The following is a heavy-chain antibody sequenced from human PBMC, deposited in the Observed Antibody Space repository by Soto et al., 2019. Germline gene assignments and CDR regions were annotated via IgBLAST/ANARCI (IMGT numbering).Heavy chain of an antibody. J-gene: IGHJ4*02. CDR3: ARPRTVATKKGYDF. D-gene: IGHD1-1*01. CDR2: IVPIFGTR. Sequence: ASVKVSCKASGGTFSNYPIAWVRQAPGQVLEWVGAIVPIFGTRNYAQNFQGRVTLSADESASTAYMELSSLTSADTALYYCARPRTVATKKGYDFWGQGTQVTVCS. CDR1: GGTFSNYP. V-gene: IGHV1-69*13.